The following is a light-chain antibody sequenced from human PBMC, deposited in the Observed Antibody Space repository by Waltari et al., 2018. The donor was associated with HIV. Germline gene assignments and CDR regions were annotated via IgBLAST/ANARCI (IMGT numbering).Light chain of an antibody. V-gene: IGLV2-11*01. CDR3: CSYAGSSTFL. Sequence: QSALTQPRSVSGSPGQSVTISCTGTSSDVGCYNYVSWYQQHPGKAPKLMIYDLSKRPSGVPDRFSGSKSGNTASLTISGLQAEDEADYYCCSYAGSSTFLFGTGTKVTVL. J-gene: IGLJ1*01. CDR2: DLS. CDR1: SSDVGCYNY.